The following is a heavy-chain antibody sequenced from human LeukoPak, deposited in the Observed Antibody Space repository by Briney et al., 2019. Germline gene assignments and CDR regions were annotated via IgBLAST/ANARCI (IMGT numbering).Heavy chain of an antibody. J-gene: IGHJ4*02. D-gene: IGHD3-10*01. CDR3: ARLEYYYVSGNYYKLFDY. CDR1: GFTVSSNY. Sequence: TGGSLRLSCAASGFTVSSNYMRWVRQAPGKGLEWVSVIYSGGSTHYADSVKDRFTISRHNSKNTLYLQMNNLRAEDTAVYYCARLEYYYVSGNYYKLFDYWGQGTLVTVCS. V-gene: IGHV3-53*04. CDR2: IYSGGST.